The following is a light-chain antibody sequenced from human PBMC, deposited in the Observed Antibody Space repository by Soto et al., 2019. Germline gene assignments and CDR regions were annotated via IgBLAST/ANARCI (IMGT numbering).Light chain of an antibody. Sequence: QSVLTQPPSVSGSPGQSVTISCTGTSSDVGGYDYVSWYQQHPGKAPKLLIYDVTKRPSGVPDRFSGSKSGNTASLTISGLQAEDEADFFCCSYGGSFPYVFGTGTKATAL. V-gene: IGLV2-11*01. CDR1: SSDVGGYDY. J-gene: IGLJ1*01. CDR3: CSYGGSFPYV. CDR2: DVT.